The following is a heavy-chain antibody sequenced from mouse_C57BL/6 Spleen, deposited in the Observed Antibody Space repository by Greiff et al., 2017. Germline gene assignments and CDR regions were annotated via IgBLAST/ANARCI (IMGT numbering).Heavy chain of an antibody. CDR2: IDPEDGDT. CDR1: GFNIKDYC. V-gene: IGHV14-2*01. Sequence: VQLKESGAELVKPGASVKLSCTASGFNIKDYCMHWVKQRTEQGLEWIGRIDPEDGDTKYAPKFQGTATITAATSSNTAYLQLSSLTSEVTAVYYCARSITTVVAPLDYWGQGTTLTVSS. CDR3: ARSITTVVAPLDY. D-gene: IGHD1-1*01. J-gene: IGHJ2*01.